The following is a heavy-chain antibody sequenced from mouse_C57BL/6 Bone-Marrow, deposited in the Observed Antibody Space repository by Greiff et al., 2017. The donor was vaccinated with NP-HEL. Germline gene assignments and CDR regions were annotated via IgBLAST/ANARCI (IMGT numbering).Heavy chain of an antibody. CDR2: IYIGNGYT. V-gene: IGHV1-58*01. Sequence: VQLQQSGAELVRPGSSVKMSCKTSGYTFTSYGINWVKQRPGQGLEWIGYIYIGNGYTEYNEKFKGKATLTSDTSSSTAYMQLSSLTSEDSAIYFCARRRGFYYYGSDWYFDVWGTGTTVTVSS. CDR1: GYTFTSYG. J-gene: IGHJ1*03. D-gene: IGHD1-1*01. CDR3: ARRRGFYYYGSDWYFDV.